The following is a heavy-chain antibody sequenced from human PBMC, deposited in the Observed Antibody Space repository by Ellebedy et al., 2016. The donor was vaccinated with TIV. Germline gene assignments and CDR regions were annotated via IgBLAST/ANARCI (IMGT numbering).Heavy chain of an antibody. J-gene: IGHJ4*02. V-gene: IGHV3-49*03. CDR2: IRSKDYGGTT. CDR3: TREGKEGLWGY. D-gene: IGHD4/OR15-4a*01. CDR1: GFTFSDYD. Sequence: PGGSLRLSCTASGFTFSDYDMSWFRQAPGKGLEWVGFIRSKDYGGTTEYAASVRGRFTISRDDSKSIAYLQMNSLKTEDTAVYYCTREGKEGLWGYWGQGTLVTVSS.